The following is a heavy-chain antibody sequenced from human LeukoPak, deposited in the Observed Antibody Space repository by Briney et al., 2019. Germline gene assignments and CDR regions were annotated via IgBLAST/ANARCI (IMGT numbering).Heavy chain of an antibody. CDR2: IYYSGST. J-gene: IGHJ4*02. CDR1: GGSISSYY. V-gene: IGHV4-59*01. CDR3: ASGHYHINCGGDRYSSPFDY. D-gene: IGHD2-21*02. Sequence: PSETLSLTCTVSGGSISSYYWSWIRQPPGKGLEWIGYIYYSGSTNYNPSLKSRVTISVDTSKNQFSLKLSSVTAADTAVYYCASGHYHINCGGDRYSSPFDYWGQGTLVTVSS.